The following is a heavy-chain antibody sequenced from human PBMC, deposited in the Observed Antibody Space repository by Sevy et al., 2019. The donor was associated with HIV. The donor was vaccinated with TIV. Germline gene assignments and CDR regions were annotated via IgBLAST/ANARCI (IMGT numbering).Heavy chain of an antibody. CDR3: TRDHYSRGRYGGDFDY. V-gene: IGHV3-49*03. CDR1: GFTFGDYA. CDR2: IRSKTYGGTT. Sequence: GGSLRLSCTASGFTFGDYAMSWFRQAPGKGLEWVGFIRSKTYGGTTEYAASVKGRFTISRDDSKSIAYLQMNSLKTKDKAVYYCTRDHYSRGRYGGDFDYWGQGTLVTFSS. D-gene: IGHD6-19*01. J-gene: IGHJ4*02.